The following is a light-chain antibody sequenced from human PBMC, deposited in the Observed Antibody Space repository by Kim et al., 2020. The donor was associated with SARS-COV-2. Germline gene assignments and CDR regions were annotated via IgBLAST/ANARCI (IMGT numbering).Light chain of an antibody. Sequence: GQAITISCTETSSDVGGYHYVSWYQQHPGKAPKLIIYDVSNRPSRVSNRFSGSKSGNTASLTISGLQAEDEADYYCTSYASSSTVVFGGGTQLTVL. CDR3: TSYASSSTVV. J-gene: IGLJ2*01. CDR1: SSDVGGYHY. CDR2: DVS. V-gene: IGLV2-14*03.